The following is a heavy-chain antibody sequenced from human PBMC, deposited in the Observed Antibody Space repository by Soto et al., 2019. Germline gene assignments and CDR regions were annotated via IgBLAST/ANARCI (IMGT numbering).Heavy chain of an antibody. Sequence: SVKVSCKASGGTFSSYAISWVRQAPGQGLEWMGGIIPIFGTANYAQKFQCRVTITADESTSTAYMELSSLRSEDTAVYYCASIAARYYYYGMDVWGQGTTVTVSS. V-gene: IGHV1-69*13. CDR1: GGTFSSYA. CDR3: ASIAARYYYYGMDV. D-gene: IGHD6-6*01. CDR2: IIPIFGTA. J-gene: IGHJ6*02.